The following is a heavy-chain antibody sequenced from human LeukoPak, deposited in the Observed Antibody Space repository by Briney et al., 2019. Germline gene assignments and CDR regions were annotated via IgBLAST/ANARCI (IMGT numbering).Heavy chain of an antibody. V-gene: IGHV4-34*01. J-gene: IGHJ5*02. CDR1: GGSFSGYY. CDR2: INHSGST. Sequence: SETLSLTCAVYGGSFSGYYWSWIRQPPGKGLEWIGEINHSGSTNYNPSLKSRVTISVDTSKNQFSLKLNSVTPEDTAVYYYARAGGNIVVVPAAIVYNWFDPWGQGTLVTVSS. D-gene: IGHD2-2*01. CDR3: ARAGGNIVVVPAAIVYNWFDP.